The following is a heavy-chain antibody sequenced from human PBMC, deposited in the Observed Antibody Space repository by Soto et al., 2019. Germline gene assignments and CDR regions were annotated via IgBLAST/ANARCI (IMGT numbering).Heavy chain of an antibody. V-gene: IGHV3-30-3*01. D-gene: IGHD2-15*01. J-gene: IGHJ6*02. Sequence: QVQLVESGGGVVQPGRSLRLSCAASGFTFSSYAMHWVRQAPGKGLEWVAVISYDGSNKYYADSVKGRFTISRDNSKNTLYLQMNSLRAEDTAVYYCARDLGARVAATYYGMDVWGQGTTVTVSS. CDR1: GFTFSSYA. CDR3: ARDLGARVAATYYGMDV. CDR2: ISYDGSNK.